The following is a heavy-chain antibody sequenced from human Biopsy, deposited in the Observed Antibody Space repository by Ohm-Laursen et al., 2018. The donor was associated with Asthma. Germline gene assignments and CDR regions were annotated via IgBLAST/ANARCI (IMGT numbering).Heavy chain of an antibody. Sequence: SLRLSCAAPGFSFSEFVMHWVRQAPGKGLEWVAVISYDGSTKYYADSVKGRFTISRDDSKNTLYLQMNSLRPDDTAVYYCARDVMEWYLPAFDFWGQGTLVTVSS. CDR1: GFSFSEFV. J-gene: IGHJ4*02. V-gene: IGHV3-30*03. CDR2: ISYDGSTK. CDR3: ARDVMEWYLPAFDF. D-gene: IGHD3-3*01.